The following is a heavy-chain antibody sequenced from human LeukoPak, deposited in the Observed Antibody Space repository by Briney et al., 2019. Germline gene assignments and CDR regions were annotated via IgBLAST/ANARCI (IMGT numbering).Heavy chain of an antibody. D-gene: IGHD5-18*01. CDR3: ANPTAMGPYMDV. Sequence: GGSLSLSCAASGFTFSSYEMNWVRQAPGKGLEWVSYISSSGSTIYYADSVKGRFTISRDNSKNTLYLQMNSLRGEDTAVYYWANPTAMGPYMDVWGKGTTVTVSS. V-gene: IGHV3-48*03. CDR2: ISSSGSTI. CDR1: GFTFSSYE. J-gene: IGHJ6*03.